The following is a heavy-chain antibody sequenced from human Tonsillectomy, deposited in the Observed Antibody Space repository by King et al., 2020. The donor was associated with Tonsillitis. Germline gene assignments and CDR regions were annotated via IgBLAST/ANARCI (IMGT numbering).Heavy chain of an antibody. V-gene: IGHV3-23*04. CDR1: GFTFSSYA. CDR3: AKESYYAFWSGINYFDY. J-gene: IGHJ4*02. Sequence: VQLVESGGGLVQPGGSLRLSCAASGFTFSSYAMSWVRQAPGKGLEWVSAISSGGGSTYSADSVKGRFTISRDNSKNTRYLQMDSLRAEDTAIYYCAKESYYAFWSGINYFDYWGQGTLVTVSS. D-gene: IGHD3-3*01. CDR2: ISSGGGST.